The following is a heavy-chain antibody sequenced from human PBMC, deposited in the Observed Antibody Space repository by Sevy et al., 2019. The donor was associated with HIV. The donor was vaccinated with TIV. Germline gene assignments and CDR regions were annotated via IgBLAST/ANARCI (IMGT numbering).Heavy chain of an antibody. CDR3: AGGGALSWGKWFFFGF. J-gene: IGHJ4*02. V-gene: IGHV4-59*03. Sequence: SESLSLTCTVSGGSISNYYWSWIRQPPGKALQWIGYVFYTGNTNYNPSLKGRVTISVDTSKTQLSLKLNSVTAADTAGDFCAGGGALSWGKWFFFGFWGQGTLVTVSS. D-gene: IGHD3-22*01. CDR1: GGSISNYY. CDR2: VFYTGNT.